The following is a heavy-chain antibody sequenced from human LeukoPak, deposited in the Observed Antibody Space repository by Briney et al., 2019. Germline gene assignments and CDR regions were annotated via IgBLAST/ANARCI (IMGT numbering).Heavy chain of an antibody. V-gene: IGHV3-23*01. CDR3: AKDLAYRTYYYGSGSYMDI. J-gene: IGHJ3*02. Sequence: GGSLRLSCAASGFTFSSYAMSWVRQAPGKGLERVSAISGSGGSTYYADSVKGRFTISRDNSENTLYLQMNSLRAEDTAVYYCAKDLAYRTYYYGSGSYMDIWGQGTMVTVSS. CDR1: GFTFSSYA. D-gene: IGHD3-10*01. CDR2: ISGSGGST.